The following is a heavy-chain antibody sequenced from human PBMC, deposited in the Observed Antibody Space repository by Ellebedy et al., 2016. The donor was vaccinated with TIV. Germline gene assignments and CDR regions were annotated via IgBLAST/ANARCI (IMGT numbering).Heavy chain of an antibody. V-gene: IGHV1-24*01. D-gene: IGHD5-12*01. CDR2: FVPEEGET. Sequence: ASSVKVSCKVSGYTLTELSMHWVRQAPGKGLEWMGLFVPEEGETIYEQKLQGRVTMTEDTSTDTAYMELTSLRSADTAVYYCAIDPGRLGYDFWGQGTLVTVSS. J-gene: IGHJ4*02. CDR1: GYTLTELS. CDR3: AIDPGRLGYDF.